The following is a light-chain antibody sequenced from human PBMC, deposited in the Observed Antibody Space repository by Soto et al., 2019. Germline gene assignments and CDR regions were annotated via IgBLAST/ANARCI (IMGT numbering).Light chain of an antibody. V-gene: IGKV3-20*01. Sequence: EIVLTHSPGILSLSPGERATLSCSASQTVSSTYLAWYQQKPGQAPRLLIYGISTRATGIPDRFSGSGSGTDFTLTISRLEPEDFAVYYCEQYGSSPRTFGQGTKVDIK. CDR3: EQYGSSPRT. CDR1: QTVSSTY. CDR2: GIS. J-gene: IGKJ1*01.